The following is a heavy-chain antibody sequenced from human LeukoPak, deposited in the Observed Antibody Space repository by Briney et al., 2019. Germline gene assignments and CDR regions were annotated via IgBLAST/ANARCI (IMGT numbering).Heavy chain of an antibody. CDR3: ARKTYYYDSSGYTHAFDI. J-gene: IGHJ3*02. Sequence: PSETLSLTCTVSGGSISSYYWSWIRQPPGKGLEWIGYIYYSGSTNYNPSLKSRVTISVDTSKNQFSLKLSSVTAADTAVYYCARKTYYYDSSGYTHAFDIWSQGTMVTVSS. CDR2: IYYSGST. CDR1: GGSISSYY. V-gene: IGHV4-59*01. D-gene: IGHD3-22*01.